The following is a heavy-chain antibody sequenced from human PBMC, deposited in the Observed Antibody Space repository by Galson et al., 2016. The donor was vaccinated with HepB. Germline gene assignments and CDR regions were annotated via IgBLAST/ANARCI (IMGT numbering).Heavy chain of an antibody. V-gene: IGHV3-9*01. CDR1: GLTFDDSA. CDR3: ARDWSYYYYYGMDV. J-gene: IGHJ6*02. D-gene: IGHD1-26*01. CDR2: IYYNSDRI. Sequence: SLRLSCAASGLTFDDSAMHWVRQTPGKGLEWVSGIYYNSDRIGYADSVRGRFTISRDNAKNSLYLQMNSLRDEDTAVYYCARDWSYYYYYGMDVWGQGTTVTVSS.